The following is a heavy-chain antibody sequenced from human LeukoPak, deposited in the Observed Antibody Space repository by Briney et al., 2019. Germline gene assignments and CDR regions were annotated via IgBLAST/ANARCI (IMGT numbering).Heavy chain of an antibody. CDR1: GFTFSSHS. CDR2: ISSSSSTI. CDR3: ASSATYSSGWFFDY. V-gene: IGHV3-48*01. Sequence: GGSLRLSCAASGFTFSSHSMNWVRQAPGKGLEWVSYISSSSSTIYYADSVKGRFTISRDNAKNSLYLQMNSLRAEDTAVYYCASSATYSSGWFFDYWGQGTLVTVSS. J-gene: IGHJ4*02. D-gene: IGHD6-19*01.